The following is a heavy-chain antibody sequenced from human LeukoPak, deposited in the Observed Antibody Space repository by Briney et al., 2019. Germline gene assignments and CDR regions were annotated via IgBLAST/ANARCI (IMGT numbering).Heavy chain of an antibody. Sequence: PSETLSPTCTVSGGSISSYYWSWIRQPPGKGLEWIGYIYYSGSTNYNPSLKSRVTISVDTSKNQFSLKLSSVTAADTAVYYCARYDDSSGYYPNDAFDIWGQGTMVTVSS. D-gene: IGHD3-22*01. CDR1: GGSISSYY. CDR2: IYYSGST. V-gene: IGHV4-59*01. CDR3: ARYDDSSGYYPNDAFDI. J-gene: IGHJ3*02.